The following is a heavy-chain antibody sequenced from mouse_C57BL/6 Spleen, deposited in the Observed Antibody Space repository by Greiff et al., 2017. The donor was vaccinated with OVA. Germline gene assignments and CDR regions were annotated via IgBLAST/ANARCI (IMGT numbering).Heavy chain of an antibody. CDR3: TREGTITAVEATGYFDV. J-gene: IGHJ1*03. Sequence: QVQLQQSGPELVKPGASVKISCKASGYAFSSSWMNWVKQRPGKGLEWIGRIYPGDGDTNYNGKFKGKATLTADKSSSTAYMQLSSLTSEDSAVYFCTREGTITAVEATGYFDVWGTGTTVTVSS. V-gene: IGHV1-82*01. D-gene: IGHD1-1*01. CDR1: GYAFSSSW. CDR2: IYPGDGDT.